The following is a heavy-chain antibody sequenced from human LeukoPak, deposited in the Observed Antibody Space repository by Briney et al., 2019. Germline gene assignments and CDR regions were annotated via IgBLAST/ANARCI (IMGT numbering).Heavy chain of an antibody. D-gene: IGHD5-18*01. CDR2: IYYSGST. Sequence: SETLSLTCTASGGSISSYYWSWIRQPPGKGLEWIGYIYYSGSTNYNPSLKSRVTISVDTSKNQFSLKLSSVTAADTAVYYCARLSRYSYGYFDYWGQGTLVTVSS. CDR3: ARLSRYSYGYFDY. J-gene: IGHJ4*02. CDR1: GGSISSYY. V-gene: IGHV4-59*08.